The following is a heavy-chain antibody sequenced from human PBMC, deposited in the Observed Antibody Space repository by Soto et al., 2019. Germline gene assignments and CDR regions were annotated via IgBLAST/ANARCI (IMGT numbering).Heavy chain of an antibody. J-gene: IGHJ4*02. CDR3: AREFPYYVSSDSYLDY. CDR1: GNPFISYA. CDR2: FSVYNGNT. Sequence: GASVKVSCKASGNPFISYAISWVRQAPGQGLEWMGRFSVYNGNTIYAQKFHDRLTVTTDTSTTTAYMELRSLTSDDTAVYYCAREFPYYVSSDSYLDYWGQGALVTVSS. V-gene: IGHV1-18*04. D-gene: IGHD3-16*01.